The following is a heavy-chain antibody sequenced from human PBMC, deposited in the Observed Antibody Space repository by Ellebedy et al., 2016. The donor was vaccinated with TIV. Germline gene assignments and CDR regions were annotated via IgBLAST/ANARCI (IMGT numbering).Heavy chain of an antibody. D-gene: IGHD1-26*01. CDR3: ARAGSYRFDY. J-gene: IGHJ4*02. Sequence: PGGSLRLSCAASGFTFSSYWMHWVRQAPGKGLVWVSRINTDGRTIDYADSVKGRFTISRDNAKNTLYLQMNSLRLEDTGVYFCARAGSYRFDYWGQGSLVTASS. CDR1: GFTFSSYW. V-gene: IGHV3-74*01. CDR2: INTDGRTI.